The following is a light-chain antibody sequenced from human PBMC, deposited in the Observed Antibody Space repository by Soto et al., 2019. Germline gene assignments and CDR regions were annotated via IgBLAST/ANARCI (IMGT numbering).Light chain of an antibody. Sequence: DIQMTQSPSSLSASVGDRVTISCRASQTISTFLKWYQQKPGTAPRLFIYRASSVKSGVPPRFSGSGSGRDFTLTISSLRPEDIATYFCQQSYSSPPWTSGQETKVDIK. J-gene: IGKJ1*01. CDR2: RAS. CDR1: QTISTF. CDR3: QQSYSSPPWT. V-gene: IGKV1-39*01.